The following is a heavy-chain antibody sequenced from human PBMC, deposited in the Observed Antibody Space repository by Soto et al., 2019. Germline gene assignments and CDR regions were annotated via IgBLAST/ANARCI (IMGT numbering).Heavy chain of an antibody. Sequence: PGESLKISCKGSGYSFTSYWIGWVRQMPGKGLEWMGIIYPGDSDTRYSPSFQGQVTISADKSISTAYLQWSSLKASGTAMYYCARPREAGKYYYGVDVWGQGTTVTVPS. CDR2: IYPGDSDT. D-gene: IGHD6-19*01. CDR1: GYSFTSYW. CDR3: ARPREAGKYYYGVDV. J-gene: IGHJ6*02. V-gene: IGHV5-51*01.